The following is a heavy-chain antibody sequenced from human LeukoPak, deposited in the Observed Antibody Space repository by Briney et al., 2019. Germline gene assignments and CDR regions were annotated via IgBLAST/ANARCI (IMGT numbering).Heavy chain of an antibody. D-gene: IGHD3-22*01. CDR1: GYSISSGYY. CDR3: ARDSPYYYDSSGYGGYFDY. CDR2: IYYSGST. Sequence: SETLSLTCTVSGYSISSGYYWSWIRQHPGKGLEWIGYIYYSGSTYYNPSLKSRVTISVDTSKNQFSLKLSSVTAADTAVYYCARDSPYYYDSSGYGGYFDYWGQGTLVTVSS. J-gene: IGHJ4*02. V-gene: IGHV4-31*03.